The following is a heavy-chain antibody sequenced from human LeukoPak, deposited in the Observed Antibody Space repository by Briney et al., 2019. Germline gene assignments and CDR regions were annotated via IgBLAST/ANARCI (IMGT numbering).Heavy chain of an antibody. D-gene: IGHD1-26*01. Sequence: SETLSLTCTVSGGSIRSYYWSWIRQPPGKRLEWIGYIYYSGSTKYNPSLKSRATISEDTSKNQFSLKLSSATAADTAVYYCATGSHYFDYWGQGTLVTVSS. CDR3: ATGSHYFDY. CDR1: GGSIRSYY. CDR2: IYYSGST. V-gene: IGHV4-59*08. J-gene: IGHJ4*02.